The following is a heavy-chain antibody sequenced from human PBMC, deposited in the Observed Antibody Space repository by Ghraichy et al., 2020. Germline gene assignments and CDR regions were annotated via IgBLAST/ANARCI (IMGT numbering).Heavy chain of an antibody. CDR2: INNDGSDT. J-gene: IGHJ4*02. CDR3: ARVDTIVPFARLVDY. V-gene: IGHV3-74*03. CDR1: GFTFSSYW. Sequence: GESLNISCAASGFTFSSYWMHWVRQAPGKGLVWVSRINNDGSDTQYAASVKGRFTISRDNAKNTLYLQMNSLGADDTAVYYCARVDTIVPFARLVDYWGQGTLVTVSS. D-gene: IGHD3-16*01.